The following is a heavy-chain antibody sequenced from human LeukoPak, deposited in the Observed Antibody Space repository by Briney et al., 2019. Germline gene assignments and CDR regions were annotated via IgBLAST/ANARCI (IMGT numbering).Heavy chain of an antibody. V-gene: IGHV4-34*01. J-gene: IGHJ4*02. CDR2: INHSGST. CDR1: GGSFSGYY. D-gene: IGHD3-22*01. Sequence: PSETLSLTCAVYGGSFSGYYWSWIRQPPGKGLEWIGEINHSGSTNYNPSLKSRVTISVDTSKNQFSLKLSSVTAADTAVYYCARATYYYDSSGLNRGWYYYDSSGLNRGPFDYWGQGTLVTVSS. CDR3: ARATYYYDSSGLNRGWYYYDSSGLNRGPFDY.